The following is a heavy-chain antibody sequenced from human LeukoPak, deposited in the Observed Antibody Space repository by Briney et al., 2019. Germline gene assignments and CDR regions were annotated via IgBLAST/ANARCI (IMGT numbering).Heavy chain of an antibody. D-gene: IGHD6-19*01. Sequence: SETLSLTCTVSGGSVSSGSYYWSWIRQPPGKGLEWTGYIYHSGSTNYNPSLKSRVTISVDTSKNQFSLKLSSVTAAATAVYYCARVAVAGRPVDYWGQGTLVTVSS. J-gene: IGHJ4*02. CDR2: IYHSGST. V-gene: IGHV4-61*01. CDR1: GGSVSSGSYY. CDR3: ARVAVAGRPVDY.